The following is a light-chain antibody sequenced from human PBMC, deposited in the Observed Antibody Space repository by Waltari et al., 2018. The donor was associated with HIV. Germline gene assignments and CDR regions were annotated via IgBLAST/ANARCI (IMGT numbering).Light chain of an antibody. CDR3: ATWDDRLNYWV. J-gene: IGLJ3*02. CDR2: PDN. Sequence: QSVVTQPPSASGATGQGVTISCSGSTSNLGTTSVSWYQQFPGAAPKLLIYPDNERPSGVPDRFSGSKSGTSASLAISGLQSEDEADYYCATWDDRLNYWVFGGGTKLTVL. V-gene: IGLV1-44*01. CDR1: TSNLGTTS.